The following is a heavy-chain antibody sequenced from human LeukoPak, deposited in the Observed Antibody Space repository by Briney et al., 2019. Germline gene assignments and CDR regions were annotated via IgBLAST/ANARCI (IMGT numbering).Heavy chain of an antibody. CDR2: FYTTGGT. D-gene: IGHD1-26*01. V-gene: IGHV4-4*09. CDR1: AGSIGNYY. J-gene: IGHJ4*02. Sequence: SETLSLTCSVSAGSIGNYYWSWIRQPPGKGLEWIGYFYTTGGTNHNPSLRSRVTMSLDTSNNQFSLRLTSVAAADTAVYYCARHVKNYYPNYWGQGILVTVSS. CDR3: ARHVKNYYPNY.